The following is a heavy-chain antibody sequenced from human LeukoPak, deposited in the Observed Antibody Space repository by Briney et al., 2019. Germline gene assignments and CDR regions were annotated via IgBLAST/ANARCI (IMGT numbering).Heavy chain of an antibody. J-gene: IGHJ4*02. V-gene: IGHV5-51*01. CDR2: IYPGDSDT. Sequence: GESLQISCKGSGYNFSTYWIGWVRQMPGKGLEWMGIIYPGDSDTRYSPSFQGQVTISADKSISTAYLQWSSLKASDTAIYYCARRAGSLNYFDYWGQGSLVTVSS. D-gene: IGHD1-26*01. CDR1: GYNFSTYW. CDR3: ARRAGSLNYFDY.